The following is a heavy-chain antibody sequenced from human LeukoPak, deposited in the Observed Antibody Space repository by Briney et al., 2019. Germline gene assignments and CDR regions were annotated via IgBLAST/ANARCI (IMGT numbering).Heavy chain of an antibody. V-gene: IGHV3-74*03. CDR2: ISDDGSIT. Sequence: GGSLTHSCAATGFTFIRDRMHWLRQAPGKGLVWVSRISDDGSITTYAESVQGRFTISRDNAKSTVFLQMISLRVEDTAVYFCVRRYFEYNVYDRHFDFWGQGILVTVSS. CDR1: GFTFIRDR. J-gene: IGHJ4*02. CDR3: VRRYFEYNVYDRHFDF. D-gene: IGHD5/OR15-5a*01.